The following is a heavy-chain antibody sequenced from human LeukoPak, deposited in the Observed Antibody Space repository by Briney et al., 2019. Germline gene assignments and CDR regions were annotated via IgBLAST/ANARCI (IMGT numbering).Heavy chain of an antibody. Sequence: ASVKVSCKASGYTFTRYDINWVRQATGQGLEWMGWMNPKSGNTGHAQKFQGRVTITRDTSISTVYMELSSLRSEDTAVYFCASLAWWGQGTLVTVSS. J-gene: IGHJ4*02. CDR3: ASLAW. CDR2: MNPKSGNT. CDR1: GYTFTRYD. V-gene: IGHV1-8*03.